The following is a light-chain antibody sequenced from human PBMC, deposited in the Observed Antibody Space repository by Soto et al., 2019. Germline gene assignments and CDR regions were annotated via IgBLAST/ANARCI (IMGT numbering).Light chain of an antibody. CDR3: QQANSFPIT. J-gene: IGKJ5*01. V-gene: IGKV1-12*01. CDR2: AAP. CDR1: QGISKW. Sequence: DIHMTQSPSSVSASVGDRVTITCRASQGISKWLAWYQQKPGKAPKFLMYAAPTLQSGVPSRFSGSGSGTDFALTISSLQPEDFATYYCQQANSFPITFGQGTRLEIK.